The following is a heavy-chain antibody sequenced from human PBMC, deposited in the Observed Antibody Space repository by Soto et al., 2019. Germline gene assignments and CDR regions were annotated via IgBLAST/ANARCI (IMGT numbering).Heavy chain of an antibody. Sequence: QVQLQESGPGLLKPSQTLSLTCTVSGGSVSSGGYYWSWIRQHPGKGLEWIGYIYYSGSTDYNPSLKSRVTISVDTSKNQFSLKLSSVTAADTAVYYCARGVGGETFDYWGQGTLVTVSS. CDR1: GGSVSSGGYY. V-gene: IGHV4-31*03. CDR3: ARGVGGETFDY. CDR2: IYYSGST. J-gene: IGHJ4*02. D-gene: IGHD2-21*01.